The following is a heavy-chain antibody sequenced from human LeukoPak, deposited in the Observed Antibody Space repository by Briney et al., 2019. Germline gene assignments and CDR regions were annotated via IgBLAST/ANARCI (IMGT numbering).Heavy chain of an antibody. Sequence: PSETLSLTCTVSGGSISSSSYYWGWIRQPPGKGLEWIGSIYYSGSTYYNPSLKSRVTISVDTSKNQFSLKLSSVTAADTAVYYCARVESGYDASYGMDVWGQGTTVTVSS. CDR3: ARVESGYDASYGMDV. J-gene: IGHJ6*02. CDR2: IYYSGST. D-gene: IGHD5-12*01. V-gene: IGHV4-39*07. CDR1: GGSISSSSYY.